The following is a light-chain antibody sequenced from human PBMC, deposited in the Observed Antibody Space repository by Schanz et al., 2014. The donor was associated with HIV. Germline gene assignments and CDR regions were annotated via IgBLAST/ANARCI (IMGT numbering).Light chain of an antibody. CDR3: CSYTTTSTYV. CDR1: TSNIGAGYD. J-gene: IGLJ1*01. CDR2: GNN. Sequence: QSVLTQPPSVSGAPGQRVSISCTGNTSNIGAGYDVHWYLQLPGSAPKLLIYGNNNRPSGVPDRFSGSKSGTSASLAITGLQAEDEADYYCCSYTTTSTYVFGAGTKVTVL. V-gene: IGLV1-40*01.